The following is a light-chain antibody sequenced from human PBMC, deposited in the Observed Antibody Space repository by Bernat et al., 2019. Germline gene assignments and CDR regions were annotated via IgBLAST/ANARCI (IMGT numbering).Light chain of an antibody. V-gene: IGLV2-11*01. CDR2: DVT. CDR1: CSDVGSYNY. Sequence: QSALTQPRSVSGSPGQSVTISCTGTCSDVGSYNYVSWYRQHPGKAPKLMISDVTERPSGVPDRFSVSKSGNTASLTISGLQAEDEADYYCCSYAGGYTWVFGGGTKLTVL. CDR3: CSYAGGYTWV. J-gene: IGLJ3*02.